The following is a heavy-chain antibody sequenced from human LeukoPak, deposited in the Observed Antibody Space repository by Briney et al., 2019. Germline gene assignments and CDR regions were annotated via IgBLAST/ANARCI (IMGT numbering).Heavy chain of an antibody. CDR2: IYTSGST. Sequence: SETLSLTCTVSGGSISSGSYYWSWIRQPAGKGLEWIGRIYTSGSTNYNPSLKSRVTISVDTSKNQFSLKLSSVTAADTAVYYCARELSWGMVRGAIRGDEDAFDIWGQGTMVTVSS. D-gene: IGHD3-10*01. CDR3: ARELSWGMVRGAIRGDEDAFDI. J-gene: IGHJ3*02. V-gene: IGHV4-61*02. CDR1: GGSISSGSYY.